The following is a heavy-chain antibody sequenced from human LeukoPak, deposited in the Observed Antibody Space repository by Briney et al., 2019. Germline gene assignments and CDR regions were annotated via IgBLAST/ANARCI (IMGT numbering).Heavy chain of an antibody. Sequence: PGRSLRLSCAASGFTFSSYGMHWVRQAPGKGLEWVAVIWYDGSNKYYADSVKGRFTISRDNAKNSVYLQMDSLRAEDTAVYYCARDPVAGKFDYWGQGTLVTVSS. CDR3: ARDPVAGKFDY. CDR2: IWYDGSNK. D-gene: IGHD6-19*01. J-gene: IGHJ4*02. V-gene: IGHV3-33*01. CDR1: GFTFSSYG.